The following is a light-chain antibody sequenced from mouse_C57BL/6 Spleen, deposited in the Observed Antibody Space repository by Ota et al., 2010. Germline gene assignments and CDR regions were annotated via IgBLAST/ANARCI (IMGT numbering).Light chain of an antibody. CDR3: QQXYTYPWT. CDR2: GAS. J-gene: IGKJ1*01. V-gene: IGKV8-19*01. CDR1: QSLLNXGNQKNY. Sequence: DIVMTQSPSSLTVTAGEKVTMSCKSSQSLLNXGNQKNYLAWYQQKPGQPPKLLIYGASTRESGVPDRFTGSGSGTDFTLTISSVKAEDLAVXHCQQXYTYPWTFGEAPSWKSN.